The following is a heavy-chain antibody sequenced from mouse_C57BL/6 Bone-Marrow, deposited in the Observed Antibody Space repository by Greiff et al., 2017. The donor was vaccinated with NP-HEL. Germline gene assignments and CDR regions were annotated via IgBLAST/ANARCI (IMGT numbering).Heavy chain of an antibody. Sequence: VQLKESGPGLVKPSQSLSLTCSVTGYSITSGYYWNWIRQFPGNKLEWMGYISYDGSNNYNPSLKNRISITRDTSKNQFFLKLNSVTTEDTATYYCARGTGTVDYWGQGTTLTVSS. CDR2: ISYDGSN. V-gene: IGHV3-6*01. CDR1: GYSITSGYY. J-gene: IGHJ2*01. D-gene: IGHD4-1*01. CDR3: ARGTGTVDY.